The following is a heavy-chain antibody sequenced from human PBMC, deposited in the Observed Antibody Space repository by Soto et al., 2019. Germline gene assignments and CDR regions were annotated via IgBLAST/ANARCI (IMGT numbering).Heavy chain of an antibody. D-gene: IGHD3-10*01. CDR2: INHSGST. CDR3: ARAKKFVRLPYAFDI. J-gene: IGHJ3*02. CDR1: GGSFSGYY. V-gene: IGHV4-34*01. Sequence: SETLSLTCAVYGGSFSGYYWSWIRQPPGKGLEWIGEINHSGSTNYNPSLKSRVTISVDTSKNQFSLKLSSVTAADTAVYYCARAKKFVRLPYAFDIWGQGTMVT.